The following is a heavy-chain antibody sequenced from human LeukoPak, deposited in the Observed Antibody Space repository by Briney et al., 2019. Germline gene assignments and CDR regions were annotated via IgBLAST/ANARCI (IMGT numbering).Heavy chain of an antibody. CDR1: GFIFSDYA. J-gene: IGHJ4*02. V-gene: IGHV3-23*01. D-gene: IGHD5-18*01. CDR3: AKSARGYSYGDFAY. Sequence: GGSLRLSCAASGFIFSDYAMNWVRQAPGKGLQWVSSISGPGGNTYYADSVKGRFTISGDNSKNTLYLQMTSLRAEETALYYCAKSARGYSYGDFAYWGQGTLVTVSS. CDR2: ISGPGGNT.